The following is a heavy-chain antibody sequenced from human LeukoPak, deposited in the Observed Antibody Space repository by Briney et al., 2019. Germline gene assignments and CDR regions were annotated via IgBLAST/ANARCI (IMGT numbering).Heavy chain of an antibody. CDR3: ARFYGGSYFDY. CDR2: IYYSGGT. CDR1: SGSISSHY. J-gene: IGHJ4*02. V-gene: IGHV4-59*11. Sequence: SETLSLTCTVSSGSISSHYWSWIRQPPGKGLEWIGYIYYSGGTNYNPSLKSRVTISVDTSKNQFSLKLSSVTAADTAVYYCARFYGGSYFDYWGQGTLVTVSS. D-gene: IGHD4-23*01.